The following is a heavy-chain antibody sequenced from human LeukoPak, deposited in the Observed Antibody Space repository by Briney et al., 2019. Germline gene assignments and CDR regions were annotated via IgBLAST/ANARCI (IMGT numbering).Heavy chain of an antibody. J-gene: IGHJ6*02. CDR2: INQDGSKK. D-gene: IGHD3-16*01. CDR1: RFTFSNYW. V-gene: IGHV3-7*03. CDR3: ARDREEKARIGGMGV. Sequence: GGSLRLSCVASRFTFSNYWMSWVRQAPGKGLEWVANINQDGSKKRYADSMKGRFTISRDNAKNSLYLQMNSLRAEDTAIYYCARDREEKARIGGMGVWGQGTTVIVSS.